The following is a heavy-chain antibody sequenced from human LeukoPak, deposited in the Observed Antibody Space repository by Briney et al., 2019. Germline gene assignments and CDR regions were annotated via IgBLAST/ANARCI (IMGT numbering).Heavy chain of an antibody. CDR1: GFTVDSNY. V-gene: IGHV3-53*01. CDR3: ARGDDSGYYDYFDY. D-gene: IGHD3-22*01. CDR2: IYTGGNT. Sequence: GGSLRLSCAASGFTVDSNYLSWVRQAPGKGLEWVSTIYTGGNTYYAASVKGRFTISRDFSKNTVFLHMNSLRAADTAMYYCARGDDSGYYDYFDYWGQGALVTVSS. J-gene: IGHJ4*02.